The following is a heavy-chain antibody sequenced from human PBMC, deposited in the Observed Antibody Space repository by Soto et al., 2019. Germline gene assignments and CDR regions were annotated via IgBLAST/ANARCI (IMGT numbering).Heavy chain of an antibody. D-gene: IGHD6-13*01. J-gene: IGHJ4*02. CDR3: ARLGYSSSPLIDS. Sequence: QLQLQGSGPGLVKPSETLSLTCSLSSGSIRTSRYYWGWIRQPPGKGLEWIGHIYYSGYTNYNPSLKRRVTISVDTSNNQFSLKLTSVTAADTAVYYCARLGYSSSPLIDSWGQGTLVTVSS. CDR2: IYYSGYT. CDR1: SGSIRTSRYY. V-gene: IGHV4-39*01.